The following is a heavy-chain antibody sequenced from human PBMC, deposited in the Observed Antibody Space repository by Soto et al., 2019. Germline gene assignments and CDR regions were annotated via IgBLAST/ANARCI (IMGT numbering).Heavy chain of an antibody. Sequence: GESLKISCKGSGYSFTSYWIGWLRQMPWKGLEWMGIIYPGESDTRYSPSFQGQVTISADKSISTAYLQWSSLKASDTAMYYCASALYYYDSTASVYYYYGMDFSAQGSTVTVSS. CDR2: IYPGESDT. V-gene: IGHV5-51*01. D-gene: IGHD3-22*01. J-gene: IGHJ6*02. CDR1: GYSFTSYW. CDR3: ASALYYYDSTASVYYYYGMDF.